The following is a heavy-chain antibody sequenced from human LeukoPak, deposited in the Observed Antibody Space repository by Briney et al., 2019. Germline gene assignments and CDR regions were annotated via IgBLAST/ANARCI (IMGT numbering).Heavy chain of an antibody. CDR2: ISSSGSTI. Sequence: GGSLRLSCAASGFTFSSYEMNWVRQAPGKGLEWVSYISSSGSTIYYADSVKGRFTISRDNAKNSLYLQMNSLRAEDTAVYYCARETGLRWLRRENAFDIWGQGTMVTVSS. CDR1: GFTFSSYE. D-gene: IGHD5-12*01. J-gene: IGHJ3*02. V-gene: IGHV3-48*03. CDR3: ARETGLRWLRRENAFDI.